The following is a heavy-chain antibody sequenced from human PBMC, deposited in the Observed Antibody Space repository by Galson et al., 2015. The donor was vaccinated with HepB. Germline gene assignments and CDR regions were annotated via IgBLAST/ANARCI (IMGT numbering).Heavy chain of an antibody. Sequence: SLRLSCAASGFTFSSYWMNWVRQAPGKGLEWVAHINQDGSSKYYVDSVKGRFTISRDNAKDSVYLQLDSLRAEEPAVYYCARRISLVRGIITKPDYNYGMDVWGQGTTVTVAS. J-gene: IGHJ6*02. D-gene: IGHD3-10*01. V-gene: IGHV3-7*03. CDR1: GFTFSSYW. CDR2: INQDGSSK. CDR3: ARRISLVRGIITKPDYNYGMDV.